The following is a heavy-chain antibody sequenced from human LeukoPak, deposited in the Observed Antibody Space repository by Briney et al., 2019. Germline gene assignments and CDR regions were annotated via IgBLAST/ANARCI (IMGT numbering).Heavy chain of an antibody. Sequence: KHGASLQISCKGSGSIFTSYWISWVRQLPGKGLEWMGRIDPSDSYTNYSPSFQGHVTISADKYISTAYLQWSSLKASDTAMYYCARGDCSSTSCYLYYFDYWGQGTLVTVSS. V-gene: IGHV5-10-1*01. CDR1: GSIFTSYW. D-gene: IGHD2-2*01. CDR3: ARGDCSSTSCYLYYFDY. J-gene: IGHJ4*02. CDR2: IDPSDSYT.